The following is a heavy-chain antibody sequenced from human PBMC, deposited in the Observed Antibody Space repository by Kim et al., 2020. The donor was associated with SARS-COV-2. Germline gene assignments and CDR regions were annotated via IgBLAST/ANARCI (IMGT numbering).Heavy chain of an antibody. CDR1: GGSFSGYY. D-gene: IGHD6-13*01. Sequence: SETLSLTCAVYGGSFSGYYWTWIRQPPGKGLEWIGEINHSGNTNYNPSLKRRVTISVDTSKNQFSLKLSSMTAADTAVYYCARTGYSGSDYQLYLDSWGQGTLVTVSS. J-gene: IGHJ4*02. CDR2: INHSGNT. V-gene: IGHV4-34*01. CDR3: ARTGYSGSDYQLYLDS.